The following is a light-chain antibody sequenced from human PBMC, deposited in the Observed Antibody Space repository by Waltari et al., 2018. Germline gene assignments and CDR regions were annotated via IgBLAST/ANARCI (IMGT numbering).Light chain of an antibody. CDR3: ATWDDRLTGVL. Sequence: QSVVTQSPSASGTPGHRVTISCPGSSSNIGSNTANWYQVLPGTAPRLLIYSNDQRPSGVPDRFSGSKSGTSASLAISGLQAEDEAEYYCATWDDRLTGVLFGGGTKVTVL. CDR1: SSNIGSNT. V-gene: IGLV1-44*01. CDR2: SND. J-gene: IGLJ2*01.